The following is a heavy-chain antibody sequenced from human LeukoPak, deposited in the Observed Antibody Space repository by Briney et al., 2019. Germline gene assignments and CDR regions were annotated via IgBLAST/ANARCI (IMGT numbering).Heavy chain of an antibody. CDR2: ISYDGSNK. CDR3: ARDIDYDDSSGSFDY. D-gene: IGHD3-22*01. Sequence: GGSLRLFRAASGFTFSSYAMHWVRQAPGKGLEWVAVISYDGSNKYYADSVKGRFTISRDNSKNTLYLQMNSLRAEDTAVYYCARDIDYDDSSGSFDYWGQGTLVSVSS. J-gene: IGHJ4*02. V-gene: IGHV3-30*01. CDR1: GFTFSSYA.